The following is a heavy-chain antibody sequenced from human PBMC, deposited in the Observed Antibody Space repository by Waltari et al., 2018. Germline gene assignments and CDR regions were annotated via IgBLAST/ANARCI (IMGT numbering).Heavy chain of an antibody. CDR1: GYTFTSYG. CDR3: ARGWGAGGD. V-gene: IGHV1-18*01. Sequence: QVQLVQSGAEVKKPGASVKVSCKASGYTFTSYGISWVRQAPGQGLEGMGGISAYNGNTNYAQKRQGRVTRTTDTQTSKAYRERRSRRADDKAGEYGARGWGAGGDWGQGTRVTGAS. J-gene: IGHJ4*02. D-gene: IGHD3-16*01. CDR2: ISAYNGNT.